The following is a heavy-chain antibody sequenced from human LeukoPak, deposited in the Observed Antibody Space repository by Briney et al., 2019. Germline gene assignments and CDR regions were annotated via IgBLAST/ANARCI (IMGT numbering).Heavy chain of an antibody. Sequence: SETLSLTCTVSGGSISSGSYYWSWIRQPAGKGLEWIGRIYTSGSTTYDPSLKSRVTISVDTSKNQFSLKLSSVTAADTAVYYCARAFRWGYFDYWGQGTLVTVSS. CDR3: ARAFRWGYFDY. J-gene: IGHJ4*02. D-gene: IGHD3-16*01. CDR1: GGSISSGSYY. V-gene: IGHV4-61*02. CDR2: IYTSGST.